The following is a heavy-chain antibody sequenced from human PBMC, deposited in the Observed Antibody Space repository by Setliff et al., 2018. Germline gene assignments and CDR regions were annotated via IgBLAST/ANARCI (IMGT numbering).Heavy chain of an antibody. Sequence: ASVKVSCKASGYTFINYEINWVRQATGQGLEWMGGMNPNNGNTGYAQKFQGRVTMTRNTPISTAYMELSSLRSEDRAVYYCARDRDQRQQWLVPGSPNPNWFDPWGQGTLVTVSS. CDR2: MNPNNGNT. CDR3: ARDRDQRQQWLVPGSPNPNWFDP. J-gene: IGHJ5*02. CDR1: GYTFINYE. D-gene: IGHD6-19*01. V-gene: IGHV1-8*02.